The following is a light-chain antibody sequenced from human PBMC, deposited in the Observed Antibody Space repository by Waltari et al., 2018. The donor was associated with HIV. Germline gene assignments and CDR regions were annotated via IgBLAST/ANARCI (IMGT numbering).Light chain of an antibody. CDR1: QSITNSY. CDR2: GAS. CDR3: QQYGSSPPLT. V-gene: IGKV3-20*01. J-gene: IGKJ4*01. Sequence: TQSPGTLSLSPGERATLSCRASQSITNSYLAWYQQKPGQAPRLLIYGASSRATGIPDRFSGSGSGTDFTLTISRLEPEDFAVYYCQQYGSSPPLTFGGGTKVEIK.